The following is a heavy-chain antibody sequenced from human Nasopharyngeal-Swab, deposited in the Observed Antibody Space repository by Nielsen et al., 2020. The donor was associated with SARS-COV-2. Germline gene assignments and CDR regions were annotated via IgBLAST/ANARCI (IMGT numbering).Heavy chain of an antibody. CDR2: ISSGSSTI. V-gene: IGHV3-48*04. Sequence: WIRQPPGKGLEWVSYISSGSSTIYYADSVKGRFTISRDNAKNSLYLQMNSLRAEDTAVYYCARDVNDYWTGYLYWGQGALVTVSS. J-gene: IGHJ4*02. D-gene: IGHD3/OR15-3a*01. CDR3: ARDVNDYWTGYLY.